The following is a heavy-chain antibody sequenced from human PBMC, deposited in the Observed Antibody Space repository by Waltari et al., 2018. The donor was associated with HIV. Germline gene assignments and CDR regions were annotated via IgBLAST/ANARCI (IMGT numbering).Heavy chain of an antibody. CDR2: ISSSSSYI. CDR1: GFTFSSYS. V-gene: IGHV3-21*01. J-gene: IGHJ5*02. CDR3: ARDKYSSSSRWFDP. Sequence: EVQLVESGGGLVKPGGSLRLSCAASGFTFSSYSMNWVHQAPGKGREWVSSISSSSSYIYYADSVKGRFTISRDNAKNSLYLQMNSLRAEDTAVYYCARDKYSSSSRWFDPWGQGTLVTVSS. D-gene: IGHD6-6*01.